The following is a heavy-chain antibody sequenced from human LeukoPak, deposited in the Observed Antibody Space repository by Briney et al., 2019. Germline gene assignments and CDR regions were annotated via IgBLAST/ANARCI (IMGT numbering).Heavy chain of an antibody. D-gene: IGHD2-15*01. CDR1: GFTFSSYG. V-gene: IGHV3-30*18. CDR3: AKDSGIVVVVAATLDY. Sequence: GGSLRLSCAASGFTFSSYGMHWVRQAPGKGLEWVAVISYDGSNKYYADSVKGRSTISRDNSKNTLYLQMNSLRAEDTAVYYCAKDSGIVVVVAATLDYWGQGTLVTVSS. J-gene: IGHJ4*02. CDR2: ISYDGSNK.